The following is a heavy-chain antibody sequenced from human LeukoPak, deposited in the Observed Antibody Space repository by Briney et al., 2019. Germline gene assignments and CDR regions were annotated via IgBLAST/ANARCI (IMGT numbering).Heavy chain of an antibody. CDR3: ARVYCSGGSCYDY. CDR2: ISSSSSYI. J-gene: IGHJ4*02. D-gene: IGHD2-15*01. CDR1: GFTFSSYS. V-gene: IGHV3-21*01. Sequence: GGSLRLSCAASGFTFSSYSMNWVRQAPGKGLQWVSSISSSSSYIYYADSVKGRFTISRDNAKNSLYLQMSSLRAEDTAVYYCARVYCSGGSCYDYWGQGTLVTVSS.